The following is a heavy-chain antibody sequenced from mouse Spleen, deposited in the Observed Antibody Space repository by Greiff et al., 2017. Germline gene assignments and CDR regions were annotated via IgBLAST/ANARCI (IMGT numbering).Heavy chain of an antibody. CDR1: GYTFTEYT. CDR3: ARHEEGGPLYYYGSSPFAY. J-gene: IGHJ3*01. V-gene: IGHV1-62-2*01. CDR2: FYPGSGSI. D-gene: IGHD1-1*01. Sequence: QVQLQQPGAELVKPGASVKLSCKASGYTFTEYTIHWVKQRSGQGLEWIGWFYPGSGSIKYNEKFKDKATLTADKSSSTVYMELSRLTSEDSAVYFCARHEEGGPLYYYGSSPFAYWGQGTLVTVSA.